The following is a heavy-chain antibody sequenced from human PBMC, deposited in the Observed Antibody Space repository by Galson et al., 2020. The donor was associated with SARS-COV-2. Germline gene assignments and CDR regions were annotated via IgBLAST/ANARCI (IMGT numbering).Heavy chain of an antibody. V-gene: IGHV3-21*01. D-gene: IGHD1-26*01. J-gene: IGHJ3*02. CDR3: ARREGAWHDGFDI. CDR1: EFTFSSYT. CDR2: IRGNSRYI. Sequence: GGSLRLSCEASEFTFSSYTMNWVRQVPGKGLEWVSSIRGNSRYIYYVDSVKGRFTISRDNTKNSLFLEMSGLRADDTGVYYCARREGAWHDGFDIWGQGTTVTVSS.